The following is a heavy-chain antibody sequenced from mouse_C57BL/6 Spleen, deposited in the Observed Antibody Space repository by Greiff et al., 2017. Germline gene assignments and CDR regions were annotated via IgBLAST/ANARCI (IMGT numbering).Heavy chain of an antibody. J-gene: IGHJ3*01. CDR2: IDPSDSYT. CDR3: AASRRNHSRKFAD. CDR1: GYTFTSYW. Sequence: QVQLQQPGAELVKPGASVKLSCKASGYTFTSYWMQWVKQRPGQGLEWIGEIDPSDSYTNYNQQFKGKATLTVDTSSSTAYMQLSSLTSEDSAVYYCAASRRNHSRKFADWGQGTLVTVSA. D-gene: IGHD1-1*01. V-gene: IGHV1-50*01.